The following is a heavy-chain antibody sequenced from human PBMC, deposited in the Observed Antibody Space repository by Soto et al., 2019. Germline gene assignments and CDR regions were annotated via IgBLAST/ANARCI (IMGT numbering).Heavy chain of an antibody. Sequence: EVQLLESGGGLVQPGGSLRLSCAASGFTFASYAMTWVRQAPGKGLEWVSDIRGSGGGTYYAEPVKGLFTISRDNSKNTLYRQRNSLRAEYTSLYYCAKDRGYGYGRYWFGYSAQGTLVTVSS. J-gene: IGHJ4*02. CDR2: IRGSGGGT. V-gene: IGHV3-23*01. CDR1: GFTFASYA. D-gene: IGHD5-12*01. CDR3: AKDRGYGYGRYWFGY.